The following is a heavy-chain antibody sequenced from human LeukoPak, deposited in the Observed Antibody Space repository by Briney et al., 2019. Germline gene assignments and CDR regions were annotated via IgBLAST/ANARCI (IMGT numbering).Heavy chain of an antibody. Sequence: PGTSLRLSCAASEFTFSSYAMHWVRQAPGKGLEWVAFISYHGSNKYYADSGKGRFTISRDNSKNTLFLQMNSLRAEDTAVYYCAKNTHAYAEIFDYWGQGTLVTVSS. D-gene: IGHD2-2*01. J-gene: IGHJ4*02. CDR2: ISYHGSNK. CDR1: EFTFSSYA. V-gene: IGHV3-30*18. CDR3: AKNTHAYAEIFDY.